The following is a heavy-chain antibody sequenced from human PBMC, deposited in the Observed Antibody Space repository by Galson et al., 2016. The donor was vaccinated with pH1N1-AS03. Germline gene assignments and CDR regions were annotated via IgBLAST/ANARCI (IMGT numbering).Heavy chain of an antibody. D-gene: IGHD3-3*01. V-gene: IGHV4-61*05. CDR2: IYQTGST. Sequence: ETLSLTCTVSGGSISSSSYYWGWIRQPPGKGLEWIGYIYQTGSTKYNPSLKSRVTISVDTSKNQFSLKLISVTAADTAVYYCARGAFTYYDFSTGYFPFDLWGQGTLVTVSS. CDR3: ARGAFTYYDFSTGYFPFDL. J-gene: IGHJ4*02. CDR1: GGSISSSSYY.